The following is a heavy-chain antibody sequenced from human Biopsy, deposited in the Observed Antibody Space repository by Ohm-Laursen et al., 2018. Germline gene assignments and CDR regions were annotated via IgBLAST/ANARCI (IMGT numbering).Heavy chain of an antibody. CDR1: GVSINGGRCY. J-gene: IGHJ4*02. Sequence: SDTLSLTCTVSGVSINGGRCYWNWIRHHPGKGLEWIGNIFYSANTYSNPSLKSRVTISVDTSKNQFSLKLSSVTAADTAVYYSARLGSGDYFPTFFDFWGQGALVTVSS. D-gene: IGHD5-12*01. CDR3: ARLGSGDYFPTFFDF. V-gene: IGHV4-31*03. CDR2: IFYSANT.